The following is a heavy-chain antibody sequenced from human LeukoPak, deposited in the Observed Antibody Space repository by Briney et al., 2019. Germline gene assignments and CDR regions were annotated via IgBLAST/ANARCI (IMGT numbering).Heavy chain of an antibody. J-gene: IGHJ4*02. CDR3: ARVHYGSGSYYFDN. CDR2: VYYSGST. CDR1: GGSISSYY. D-gene: IGHD3-10*01. V-gene: IGHV4-59*01. Sequence: SETLSLTCTVSGGSISSYYWNWIRQPPGKGLDWIGYVYYSGSTNYSPSLQSRVTVSVDTSKNQFSLKLTSVTAADTAVYYCARVHYGSGSYYFDNWGQGTLVTVSS.